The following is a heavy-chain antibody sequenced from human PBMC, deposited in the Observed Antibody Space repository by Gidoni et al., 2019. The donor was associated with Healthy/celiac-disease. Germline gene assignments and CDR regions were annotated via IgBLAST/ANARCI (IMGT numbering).Heavy chain of an antibody. V-gene: IGHV3-30-3*01. J-gene: IGHJ4*02. Sequence: QVQLVESGGGVVQPGRSLRLCWAASRCTLTSYALHWVRPAPGKGLAWVAVISYEGSNKYYADSVKGRFTISRDNSKNTLYLQMNSLRAEDTAVYYCARGLPRGSSWFDYWGQGTLVTVSS. CDR2: ISYEGSNK. D-gene: IGHD6-13*01. CDR3: ARGLPRGSSWFDY. CDR1: RCTLTSYA.